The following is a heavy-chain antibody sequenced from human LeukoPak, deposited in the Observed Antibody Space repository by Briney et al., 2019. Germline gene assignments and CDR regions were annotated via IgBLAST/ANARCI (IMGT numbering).Heavy chain of an antibody. V-gene: IGHV3-53*01. D-gene: IGHD3-22*01. CDR1: GFTVSSNY. CDR2: IYSGGST. J-gene: IGHJ3*02. Sequence: GGSLRLSCAASGFTVSSNYMSWVRQAPGKGLEWVSVIYSGGSTNYADSVKGRFTISRDNSKNTLYLQMNSLRAEDTAVYYCAREYYYDSRYAFDIWGQGTMVTVSS. CDR3: AREYYYDSRYAFDI.